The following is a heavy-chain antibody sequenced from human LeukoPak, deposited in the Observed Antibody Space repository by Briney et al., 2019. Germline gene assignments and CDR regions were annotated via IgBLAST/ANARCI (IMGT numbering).Heavy chain of an antibody. V-gene: IGHV1-46*01. Sequence: GASVKVSCKASGYTFTSYYMHWVRHAPGQGLEWMGIINPSGGSTSYAQKFQGRVTMTRDTSTSTVYMELSSLRSEDTAVYYCATESWGDGYSPNWGQGTLVTVSS. CDR2: INPSGGST. CDR1: GYTFTSYY. CDR3: ATESWGDGYSPN. D-gene: IGHD3-22*01. J-gene: IGHJ4*02.